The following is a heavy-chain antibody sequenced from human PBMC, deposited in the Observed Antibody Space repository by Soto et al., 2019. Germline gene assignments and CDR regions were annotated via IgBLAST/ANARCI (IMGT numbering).Heavy chain of an antibody. CDR1: GFTLSSYG. V-gene: IGHV3-33*01. D-gene: IGHD6-13*01. Sequence: QVQLVESGGGVVQPGRTLRLSCAASGFTLSSYGMHWVRQAPGKGLEWVAVIWYDGSNKYYADSVKGRFTISRDNSKNTLYLQMNSLRAEDTAVYYCARDSGIAAGGMYYFDYWGQGTLVTVSS. J-gene: IGHJ4*02. CDR3: ARDSGIAAGGMYYFDY. CDR2: IWYDGSNK.